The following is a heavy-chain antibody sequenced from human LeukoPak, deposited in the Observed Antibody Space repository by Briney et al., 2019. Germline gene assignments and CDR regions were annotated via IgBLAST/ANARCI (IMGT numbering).Heavy chain of an antibody. CDR3: AKAVGVTTGGRGFDY. D-gene: IGHD1-26*01. V-gene: IGHV3-23*01. CDR2: NSGVGDRK. Sequence: GGSLRLSCAASGFTFSSYAMSWVRQAPGKGLEWVSGNSGVGDRKYYADSVKGRFTISRDNSKNTLYLQMNSLRAEDTAVYYCAKAVGVTTGGRGFDYWGQGTLVTVSS. J-gene: IGHJ4*02. CDR1: GFTFSSYA.